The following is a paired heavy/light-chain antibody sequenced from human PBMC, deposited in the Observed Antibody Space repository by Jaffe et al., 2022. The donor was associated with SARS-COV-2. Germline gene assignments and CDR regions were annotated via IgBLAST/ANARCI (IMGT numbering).Light chain of an antibody. V-gene: IGLV2-8*01. Sequence: QSALTQPPSASGSPGQSVTISCTGLISDVGAYNYVSWYQQHPGKAPKLMIYEISKRPSGVPHRFSGSKSGNTASLTVSGLQAEDEADYYCSSDTGSNNPYVFGTGTKVTVL. CDR1: ISDVGAYNY. CDR3: SSDTGSNNPYV. J-gene: IGLJ1*01. CDR2: EIS.
Heavy chain of an antibody. Sequence: EVQLLESGGGLVQPGGSLRLSCAASGFTFSNYAMSWVRQAPGKGLEWVSGISGSGGNIQYAGSVKGRFTISRDNSKNTLFLQMSSLRVGDTAVYYCAKDLRFSSGYGFDYWGQGDLVTVSS. CDR3: AKDLRFSSGYGFDY. CDR2: ISGSGGNI. CDR1: GFTFSNYA. J-gene: IGHJ4*02. D-gene: IGHD5-18*01. V-gene: IGHV3-23*01.